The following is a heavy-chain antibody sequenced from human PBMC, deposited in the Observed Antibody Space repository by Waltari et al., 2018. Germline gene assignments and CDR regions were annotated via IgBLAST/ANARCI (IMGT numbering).Heavy chain of an antibody. CDR2: IYTSGST. CDR1: GGSISSYY. V-gene: IGHV4-4*07. J-gene: IGHJ6*03. CDR3: ARDRTDLDLWHNYYYYYMDV. D-gene: IGHD3-10*01. Sequence: QVQLQESGPGLVKPSETLSLTCTVSGGSISSYYWSWIRQPAGKGLEWIGRIYTSGSTNYNPARKSRVTMSVDTSKNQFSLKLSSVTAADTAVYYCARDRTDLDLWHNYYYYYMDVWGKGTTVTISS.